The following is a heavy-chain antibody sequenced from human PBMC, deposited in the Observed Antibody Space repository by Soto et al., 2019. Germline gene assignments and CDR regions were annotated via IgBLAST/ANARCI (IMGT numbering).Heavy chain of an antibody. V-gene: IGHV3-30*03. Sequence: QVQLVESGGGVVQPGGSLRLSCAACGFTFSVYGMHWVRQSPGEGLEWVAILANDGSYQYYAESVKGRFTISRDNSKNTLYLQMDSLRPEDTAVYYCARSIGGSSYYPPDYWGQGTLVTVSS. CDR3: ARSIGGSSYYPPDY. CDR1: GFTFSVYG. CDR2: LANDGSYQ. D-gene: IGHD2-15*01. J-gene: IGHJ4*02.